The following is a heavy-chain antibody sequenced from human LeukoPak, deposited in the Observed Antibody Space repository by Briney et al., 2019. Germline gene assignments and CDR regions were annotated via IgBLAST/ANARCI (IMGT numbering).Heavy chain of an antibody. CDR1: GYTFTDYY. D-gene: IGHD2-2*02. CDR2: VDPEDGET. J-gene: IGHJ4*02. CDR3: ATEPKGYCSSTSCYTGDY. Sequence: ATVKISCKVSGYTFTDYYMHWVQQAPGKGLEWMGLVDPEDGETIYAEKFEGRVTITEDTSTDKAYMELSSLRSEDTAVYYCATEPKGYCSSTSCYTGDYWGQGTLSPSPQ. V-gene: IGHV1-69-2*01.